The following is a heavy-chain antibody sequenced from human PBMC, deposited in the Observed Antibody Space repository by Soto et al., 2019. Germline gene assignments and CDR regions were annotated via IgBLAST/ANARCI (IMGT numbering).Heavy chain of an antibody. Sequence: QPGGSLRLSCAASGFTFSSYGMHWVRQAPGKGLEWVAVISYDGSNKYYADSVKGRFTISRDNSKNTLYLQMNSLRAEDTAVYYCAKDLGDGYYYWGQGTLVTVSS. CDR3: AKDLGDGYYY. CDR1: GFTFSSYG. J-gene: IGHJ4*02. V-gene: IGHV3-30*18. D-gene: IGHD5-12*01. CDR2: ISYDGSNK.